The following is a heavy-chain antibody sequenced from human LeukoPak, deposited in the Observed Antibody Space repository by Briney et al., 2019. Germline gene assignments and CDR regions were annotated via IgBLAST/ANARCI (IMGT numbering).Heavy chain of an antibody. CDR1: GYTFTGYY. CDR3: ARKRIAAAGLTFYS. D-gene: IGHD6-13*01. V-gene: IGHV1-2*02. Sequence: ASVKVSCKASGYTFTGYYMHWVRQAPGKGLEWMGWINPNSGGTNYAQKFQGRVTMTRDTSISTAYMELSRLRSDYTAVYYCARKRIAAAGLTFYSWGQGTLVTVSS. CDR2: INPNSGGT. J-gene: IGHJ4*02.